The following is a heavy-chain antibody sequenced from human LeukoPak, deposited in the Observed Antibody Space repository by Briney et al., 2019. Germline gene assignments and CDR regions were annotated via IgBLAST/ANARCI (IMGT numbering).Heavy chain of an antibody. CDR1: EYTFSGYF. Sequence: ASVKVSCKASEYTFSGYFMHWVRQAPGQGLEWMGWINPNSGGTNYAQKFQGRVTMTRDASICTAYMELSRLRSEDTAVYYCTRVGFHYGGNSQPLYSFDYWGQGTLVTASS. J-gene: IGHJ4*02. CDR3: TRVGFHYGGNSQPLYSFDY. CDR2: INPNSGGT. V-gene: IGHV1-2*02. D-gene: IGHD4-23*01.